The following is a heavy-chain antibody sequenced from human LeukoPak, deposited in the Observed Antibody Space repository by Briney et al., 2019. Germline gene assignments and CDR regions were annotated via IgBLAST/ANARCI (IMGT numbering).Heavy chain of an antibody. D-gene: IGHD3-22*01. CDR1: GGSISSGSYY. CDR3: ARDYYDSSGYAPLDY. CDR2: IYTSGST. Sequence: PSETLSLTCTVSGGSISSGSYYWSWIRQPAGKGLEWIGRIYTSGSTNYNPSLKSRVTISVDTSKNQFSLKLSSVTAADTAVYYCARDYYDSSGYAPLDYWGQGTLVTVSS. J-gene: IGHJ4*02. V-gene: IGHV4-61*02.